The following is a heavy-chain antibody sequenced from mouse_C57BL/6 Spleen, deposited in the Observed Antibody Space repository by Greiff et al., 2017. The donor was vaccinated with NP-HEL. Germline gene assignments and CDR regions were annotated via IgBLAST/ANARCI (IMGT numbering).Heavy chain of an antibody. V-gene: IGHV1-80*01. CDR1: GYAFSSYW. D-gene: IGHD2-2*01. CDR3: ARRGRLPYAMDY. Sequence: QVQLQQPGAELVKPGASVKISCKASGYAFSSYWMNWVKLRPGKGLEWIGQIYPGDGDTNYNGKFKGKATLTADKSSSTAYMQLSSLTSEDSAVYFCARRGRLPYAMDYWGQGTSVTVSS. J-gene: IGHJ4*01. CDR2: IYPGDGDT.